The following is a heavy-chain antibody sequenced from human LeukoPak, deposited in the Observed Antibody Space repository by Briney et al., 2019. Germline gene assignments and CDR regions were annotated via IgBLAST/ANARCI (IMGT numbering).Heavy chain of an antibody. D-gene: IGHD3-3*01. CDR2: IIPNSGGT. Sequence: ASVKVSCKAPGYTFTGYYMHWVRQAPGQGLGWMGWIIPNSGGTNYAQKFQGRVTMTRDTSISTAYMELSRLRSDDTAVYYCASSITIFGVVQFDYWGQGTLVTVSS. CDR1: GYTFTGYY. J-gene: IGHJ4*02. V-gene: IGHV1-2*02. CDR3: ASSITIFGVVQFDY.